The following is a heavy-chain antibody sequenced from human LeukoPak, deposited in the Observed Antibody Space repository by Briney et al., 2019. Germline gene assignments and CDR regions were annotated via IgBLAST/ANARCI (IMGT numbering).Heavy chain of an antibody. CDR1: GFTFSSYG. CDR3: AKEWSGYDLYGMDV. V-gene: IGHV3-30*18. D-gene: IGHD5-12*01. Sequence: HPGRSLRLSCAASGFTFSSYGMHWVRQAPGKGLEWVAVISYDGSNKYYADSVKGRFTISRDNSKNTLYLQMNSLRAEDTAVYYCAKEWSGYDLYGMDVGGQGPRVTV. CDR2: ISYDGSNK. J-gene: IGHJ6*02.